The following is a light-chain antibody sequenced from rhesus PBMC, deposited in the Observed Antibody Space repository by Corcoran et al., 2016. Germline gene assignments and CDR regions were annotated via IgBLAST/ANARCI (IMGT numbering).Light chain of an antibody. Sequence: QAAPTQSPSVSGSPGQSVTISCTGTSSDIGGYDRVSWYQQRPGKAPKLMIYAVNKRPSGVSDRFSGSKSGNTASLTISGLQAEDEADYYCFSYGRNTTYIFGVGTRLTVL. V-gene: IGLV2-13*03. CDR1: SSDIGGYDR. J-gene: IGLJ1*01. CDR2: AVN. CDR3: FSYGRNTTYI.